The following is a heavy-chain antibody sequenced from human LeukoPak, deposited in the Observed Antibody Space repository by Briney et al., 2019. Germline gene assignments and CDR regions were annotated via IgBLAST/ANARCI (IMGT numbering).Heavy chain of an antibody. CDR2: IRSKAYGGTT. CDR3: TRDVSGTNSLFFDY. Sequence: SGGSLRLSCTASGFTFGDYAMSWLRQAPGKGLEWVGFIRSKAYGGTTEYAASVKGRFTISRDDSKSIAYLQMNSLKTEDTAVYYCTRDVSGTNSLFFDYWGQGTLVTVSS. J-gene: IGHJ4*02. V-gene: IGHV3-49*03. D-gene: IGHD1-1*01. CDR1: GFTFGDYA.